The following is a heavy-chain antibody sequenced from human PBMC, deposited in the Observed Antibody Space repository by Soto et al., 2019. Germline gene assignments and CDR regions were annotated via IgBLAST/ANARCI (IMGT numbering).Heavy chain of an antibody. CDR1: GFTFSNYA. D-gene: IGHD6-6*01. Sequence: EVQLLESGGGLVQPGGSLRLSCAASGFTFSNYAMTWVRQAAGKGLEWVSGLSGSGDSTYYADSVKCRFTVSRDNSKNTLFLQMSNLRADDPAVYYCAKDYSSSSIWRPYFDYWGQGTLVTVSS. J-gene: IGHJ4*02. CDR2: LSGSGDST. V-gene: IGHV3-23*01. CDR3: AKDYSSSSIWRPYFDY.